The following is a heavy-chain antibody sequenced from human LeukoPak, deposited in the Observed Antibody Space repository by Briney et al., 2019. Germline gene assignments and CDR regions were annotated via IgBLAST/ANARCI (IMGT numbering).Heavy chain of an antibody. J-gene: IGHJ4*02. CDR2: IKQDGSEK. V-gene: IGHV3-7*04. CDR3: ARGDNWNYAPADY. Sequence: GGSLILSCAASGFTFSSYWMSWVRQAPGKGLEWVANIKQDGSEKYYVDSVKGRFTISRDNAKNSLYLQMNSLRAEDTAVYYCARGDNWNYAPADYWGQGTLVTVSS. D-gene: IGHD1-7*01. CDR1: GFTFSSYW.